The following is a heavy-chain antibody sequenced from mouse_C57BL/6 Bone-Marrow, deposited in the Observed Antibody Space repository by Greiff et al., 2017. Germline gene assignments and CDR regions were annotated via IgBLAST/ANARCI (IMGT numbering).Heavy chain of an antibody. CDR3: ARQNYGSSYGYWYFDV. CDR2: INSDGGST. V-gene: IGHV5-2*01. CDR1: EYEFPSHD. J-gene: IGHJ1*03. Sequence: DVMLVESGGGLVQPGESLKLSCESNEYEFPSHDMSWVRKTPEKRLELVAAINSDGGSTYYPDTMERRFIISRDNTKKTLYLQMSSLRSEDTALYYCARQNYGSSYGYWYFDVWGTGTTITVSS. D-gene: IGHD1-1*01.